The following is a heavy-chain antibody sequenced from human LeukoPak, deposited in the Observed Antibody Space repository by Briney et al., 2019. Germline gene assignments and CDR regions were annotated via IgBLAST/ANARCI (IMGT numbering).Heavy chain of an antibody. J-gene: IGHJ4*02. V-gene: IGHV4-39*07. Sequence: SETLSLTCTVSGGSISSSSYYWGWIRQPPGKGLEWIGSIYYSGSTYYNPSLKSRVTISVDTSKNQFSLKLSSVTAADTAVYYCARVFTSSSWYYFDYWGQGTLVTVSS. D-gene: IGHD6-13*01. CDR2: IYYSGST. CDR1: GGSISSSSYY. CDR3: ARVFTSSSWYYFDY.